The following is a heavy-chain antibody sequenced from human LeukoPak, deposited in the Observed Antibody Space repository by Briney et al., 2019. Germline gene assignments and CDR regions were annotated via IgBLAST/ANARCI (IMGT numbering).Heavy chain of an antibody. CDR2: IRSKAYGETA. J-gene: IGHJ4*02. CDR1: GFTFGDYA. Sequence: GGSLRLSCTASGFTFGDYAMSWIRQAPGKGLEWVGFIRSKAYGETADYAASVKGRFTISRDDSKAIAYLQMNSLKTEDTDVYHCTRDRGAYNLYDYWGQGALVTVSS. D-gene: IGHD1-1*01. V-gene: IGHV3-49*03. CDR3: TRDRGAYNLYDY.